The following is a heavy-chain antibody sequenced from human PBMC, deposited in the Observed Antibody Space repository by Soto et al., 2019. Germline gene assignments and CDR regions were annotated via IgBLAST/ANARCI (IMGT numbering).Heavy chain of an antibody. CDR1: GFTFSSYG. Sequence: GGSLRLSCAASGFTFSSYGMHWVRQAPGKGLEWVAVISYDGSNKYYADSVKGRFTISRDNSKNTLYLQMNSLRAEDTAVYYCATGEGDTAMVTYFDYWGQGTLVTVSS. J-gene: IGHJ4*02. D-gene: IGHD5-18*01. CDR3: ATGEGDTAMVTYFDY. V-gene: IGHV3-30*03. CDR2: ISYDGSNK.